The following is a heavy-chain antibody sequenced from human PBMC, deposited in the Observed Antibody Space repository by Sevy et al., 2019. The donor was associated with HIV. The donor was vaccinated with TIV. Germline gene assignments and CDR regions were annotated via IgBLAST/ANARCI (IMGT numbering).Heavy chain of an antibody. CDR2: IKSKTDGGTT. D-gene: IGHD3-22*01. CDR1: GFTFSNAW. J-gene: IGHJ6*02. V-gene: IGHV3-15*01. Sequence: GGSLRLSCAASGFTFSNAWMSWVRQAPGKGLEWVGRIKSKTDGGTTDYAAPVKGRFTISRDDSKNTLYLQMNSLKTEHTALYYCTSNKWDDSSGYYSRYYYYGMDVWGQGTTVTVSS. CDR3: TSNKWDDSSGYYSRYYYYGMDV.